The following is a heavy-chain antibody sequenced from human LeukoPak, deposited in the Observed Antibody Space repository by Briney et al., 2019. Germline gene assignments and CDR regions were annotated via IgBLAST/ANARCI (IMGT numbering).Heavy chain of an antibody. CDR1: GFTFSSYA. J-gene: IGHJ6*02. Sequence: GGSLRLFCAASGFTFSSYAMSWVRQAPGKGLEWVSAISGSGGSTYYADSVKGRFTISRDNSKNTLYLQMNSLRAEDTAVYYCARATPNTTVTYYYYGMDVWGQGTTVTVSS. CDR3: ARATPNTTVTYYYYGMDV. V-gene: IGHV3-23*01. CDR2: ISGSGGST. D-gene: IGHD4-17*01.